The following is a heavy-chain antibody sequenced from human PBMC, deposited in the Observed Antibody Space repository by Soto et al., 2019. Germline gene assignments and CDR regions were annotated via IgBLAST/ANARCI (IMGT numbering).Heavy chain of an antibody. CDR2: IYYSGST. CDR1: GGSIGSYY. V-gene: IGHV4-59*01. J-gene: IGHJ4*02. CDR3: ARGLQPLLYYFDY. Sequence: SVTLPLTCTVSGGSIGSYYWSWIRQPPGKGLEWIGYIYYSGSTNYNPSLKGRVTVSVDTSKNQFSLKLSSVTAADTAVYYCARGLQPLLYYFDYWGQGTLVTVSS. D-gene: IGHD2-21*02.